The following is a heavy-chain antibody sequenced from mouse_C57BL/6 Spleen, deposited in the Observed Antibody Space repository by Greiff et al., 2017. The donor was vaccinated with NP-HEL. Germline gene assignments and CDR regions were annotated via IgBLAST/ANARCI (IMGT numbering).Heavy chain of an antibody. J-gene: IGHJ3*01. CDR2: IYPGSGNT. CDR1: GYTFTDYY. V-gene: IGHV1-76*01. Sequence: VQLQQSGAELVRPGASVKLSCKASGYTFTDYYINWVKQRPGQGLEWIARIYPGSGNTYYNEKFKGKATLTAEKSSSTAYMQLSSLTSEDSAVYFCARSQGDSSGYFWFAYWGQGTLVTVSA. D-gene: IGHD3-2*02. CDR3: ARSQGDSSGYFWFAY.